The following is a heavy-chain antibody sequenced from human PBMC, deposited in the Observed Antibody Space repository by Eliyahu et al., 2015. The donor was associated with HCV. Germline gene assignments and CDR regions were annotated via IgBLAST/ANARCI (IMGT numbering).Heavy chain of an antibody. CDR1: GDSVTSNHW. V-gene: IGHV4-4*02. CDR2: IYHTGTT. Sequence: QVQLQESGPGLVKPSGTLSLTCSIXGDSVTSNHWWSWVRQPPGKGLEWIGEIYHTGTTNYNPSFNSRVTISVDKSKNQFSLSLTSVTATDTAVYYCARDLAYSPSDPWSQGTLVTVSS. J-gene: IGHJ5*02. CDR3: ARDLAYSPSDP. D-gene: IGHD2-15*01.